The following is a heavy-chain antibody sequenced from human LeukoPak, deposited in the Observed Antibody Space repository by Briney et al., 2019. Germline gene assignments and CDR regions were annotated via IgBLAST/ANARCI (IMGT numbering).Heavy chain of an antibody. CDR1: GGTFSSYA. V-gene: IGHV1-69*04. J-gene: IGHJ4*02. CDR3: ARAPAFYCSSTSCYRVYFDY. D-gene: IGHD2-2*02. Sequence: ASVKVSCKASGGTFSSYAISWVRQAPGQGLEWMGRIIPILGIANYAQKFQGTVTITADKSTSTAYMELSSLRSEDTAVYYCARAPAFYCSSTSCYRVYFDYWGQGTLVTVSS. CDR2: IIPILGIA.